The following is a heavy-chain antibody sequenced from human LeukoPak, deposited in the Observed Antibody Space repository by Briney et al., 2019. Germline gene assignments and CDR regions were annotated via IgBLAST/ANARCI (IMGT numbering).Heavy chain of an antibody. V-gene: IGHV3-20*04. CDR3: ARDPYYYGSGTPDRLTGDP. Sequence: QAGGSLRLSCAASGFTFDDYGMSWVRQAPGKGLQWVSGINWNGGSTGYADSVKGRFIISRDNAKNSLYLQMNSLRAEDTALYYCARDPYYYGSGTPDRLTGDPWGQGSLVTVSS. CDR1: GFTFDDYG. D-gene: IGHD3-10*01. CDR2: INWNGGST. J-gene: IGHJ5*02.